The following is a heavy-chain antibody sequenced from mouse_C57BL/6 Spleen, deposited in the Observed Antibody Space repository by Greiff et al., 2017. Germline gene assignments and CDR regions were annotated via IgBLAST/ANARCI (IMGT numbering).Heavy chain of an antibody. CDR3: AGDYDGYYAMDY. CDR2: IHPNSGST. V-gene: IGHV1-64*01. D-gene: IGHD2-4*01. CDR1: GYTFTSYW. J-gene: IGHJ4*01. Sequence: QVQLQQPGAELVKPGASVKLSCKASGYTFTSYWMHWVKQRPGQGLEWIGMIHPNSGSTNYNEKFKSKATLTVDKSSRTAYMQLSSLTSEYSAVYYCAGDYDGYYAMDYWGQGTSVTVSS.